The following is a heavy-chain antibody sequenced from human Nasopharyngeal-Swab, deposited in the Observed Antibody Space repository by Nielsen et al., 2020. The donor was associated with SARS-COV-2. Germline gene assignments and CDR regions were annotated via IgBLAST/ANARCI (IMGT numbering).Heavy chain of an antibody. D-gene: IGHD4-17*01. J-gene: IGHJ5*02. CDR1: GYTFTFYY. Sequence: ASVNVSCKASGYTFTFYYMHWVRPAPGQGLEWMGRINPNSGGTNYAQKFQGRVTMTRDTSISTAYMELSRLRSEDTAVYYCARAGPTVTYNWFEPWGQGNLVTVSS. V-gene: IGHV1-2*06. CDR2: INPNSGGT. CDR3: ARAGPTVTYNWFEP.